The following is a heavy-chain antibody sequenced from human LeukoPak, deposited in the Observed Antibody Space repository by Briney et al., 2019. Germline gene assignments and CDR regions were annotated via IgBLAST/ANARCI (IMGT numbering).Heavy chain of an antibody. CDR3: AKFPRSSTSLPVVYYYGMDV. V-gene: IGHV3-23*01. J-gene: IGHJ6*02. Sequence: GGSLRLSCAASGFTFSSYAMSWVRQAPGKGLEWVSAISGSGGSTYYADSVKGRFTISRDNSKNTLYLQMNSLRAEDTAVYYCAKFPRSSTSLPVVYYYGMDVWGQGTTVTVSS. CDR2: ISGSGGST. CDR1: GFTFSSYA. D-gene: IGHD2-2*01.